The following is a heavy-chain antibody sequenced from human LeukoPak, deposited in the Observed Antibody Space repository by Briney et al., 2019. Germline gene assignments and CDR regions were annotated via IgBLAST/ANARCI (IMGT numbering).Heavy chain of an antibody. CDR3: ARESSWSSSLIDY. J-gene: IGHJ4*02. CDR2: IYYSGNT. V-gene: IGHV4-39*02. CDR1: GVSISSSNSY. D-gene: IGHD6-13*01. Sequence: PSETLSLTCTVSGVSISSSNSYWGWIRQPPGKGLEWIGSIYYSGNTYYNASLKSQVSISIDTSKNQFSLRLTSVTAADTAVYYCARESSWSSSLIDYWGQGTLVTVSS.